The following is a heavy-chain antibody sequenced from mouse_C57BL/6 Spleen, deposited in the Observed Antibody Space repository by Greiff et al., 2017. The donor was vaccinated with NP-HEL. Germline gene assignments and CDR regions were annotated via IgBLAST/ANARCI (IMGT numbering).Heavy chain of an antibody. V-gene: IGHV1-26*01. D-gene: IGHD1-1*01. CDR3: ARRVGSSYGDYFDY. CDR1: GYTFTDYY. Sequence: VQLQQSGPELVKPGASVKISCQASGYTFTDYYMNWVKQSHGKSLGWIGDINPNNGGSSYNQKFKGKATLTVDKSSSTAYMERRSLTTEDFAVYYCARRVGSSYGDYFDYWGQGTTLTVSS. CDR2: INPNNGGS. J-gene: IGHJ2*01.